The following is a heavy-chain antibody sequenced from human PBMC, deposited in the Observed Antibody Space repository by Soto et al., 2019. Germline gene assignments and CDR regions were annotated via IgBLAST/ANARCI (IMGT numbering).Heavy chain of an antibody. CDR3: ARLGRWFGTQAGWFDP. J-gene: IGHJ5*02. CDR1: GGSISSSSYY. CDR2: IYYSGST. V-gene: IGHV4-39*01. D-gene: IGHD3-10*01. Sequence: QLQLQESGPGLVKPSETLSLTCTVSGGSISSSSYYWGWIRQPPGKGLEWIGSIYYSGSTYYNPSLKSRVTLSVDTPKNQFSLKLSSVTAADTAVYYCARLGRWFGTQAGWFDPWGQGTLVTVSS.